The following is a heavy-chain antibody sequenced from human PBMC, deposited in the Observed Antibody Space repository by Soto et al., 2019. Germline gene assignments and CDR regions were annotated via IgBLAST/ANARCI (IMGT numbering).Heavy chain of an antibody. CDR2: INSDGSST. V-gene: IGHV3-74*01. CDR1: GFTSSSYW. CDR3: ARAGIAAAGPYFDY. Sequence: EVQLVESGGGLVQPGGSLRLSCAASGFTSSSYWMHWVRQAPGKGLVWVSRINSDGSSTSYADSVKGRFTISRDNAKNTLYLQMNSLGAEDTAVYYCARAGIAAAGPYFDYWGQGTLVTVSS. D-gene: IGHD6-13*01. J-gene: IGHJ4*02.